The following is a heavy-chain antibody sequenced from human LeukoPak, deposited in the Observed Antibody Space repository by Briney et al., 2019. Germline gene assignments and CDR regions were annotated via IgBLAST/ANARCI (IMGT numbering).Heavy chain of an antibody. CDR2: FTPNSGGT. CDR1: GYTFTDYY. V-gene: IGHV1-2*02. D-gene: IGHD3-22*01. J-gene: IGHJ4*02. Sequence: ASVKVSCKTSGYTFTDYYMHWVRQAPGQGLEWMGWFTPNSGGTKYAQKFQGRVTMTRDTSINTAYMELSRLRSDDTAVYYCARASRFYYDSSGDFDYWGQGSLVSVSS. CDR3: ARASRFYYDSSGDFDY.